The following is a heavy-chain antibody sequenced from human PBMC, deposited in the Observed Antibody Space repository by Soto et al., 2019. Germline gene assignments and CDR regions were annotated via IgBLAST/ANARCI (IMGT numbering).Heavy chain of an antibody. Sequence: QVQLVQSGAEVKKPGSSVKVSCKASGGTFSSYAISWVRQAPGQGLEWMGGIIPIFGTANYAQKFQGRVTITADESTSTDYMELSSLRSEDTAVYYCARYDSSGYYANFDYWGQGTLVTVSS. CDR1: GGTFSSYA. CDR2: IIPIFGTA. J-gene: IGHJ4*02. D-gene: IGHD3-22*01. V-gene: IGHV1-69*12. CDR3: ARYDSSGYYANFDY.